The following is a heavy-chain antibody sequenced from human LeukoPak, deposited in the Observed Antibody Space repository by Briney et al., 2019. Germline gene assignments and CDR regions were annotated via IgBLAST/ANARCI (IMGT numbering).Heavy chain of an antibody. D-gene: IGHD6-19*01. CDR1: GFTFSTYS. Sequence: GGSLRLSCAASGFTFSTYSMNWVRQAPGKGLEWVSYISSSSSTIYYADSVKSRFTISRDNAKNSLYLQMDSLRDEDTAVYSCARSYSSGWFYFDYWGQGTLVTVSS. J-gene: IGHJ4*02. V-gene: IGHV3-48*02. CDR2: ISSSSSTI. CDR3: ARSYSSGWFYFDY.